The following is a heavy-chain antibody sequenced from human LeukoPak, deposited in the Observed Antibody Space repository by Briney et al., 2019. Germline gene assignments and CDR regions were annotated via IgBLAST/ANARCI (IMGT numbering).Heavy chain of an antibody. CDR1: GFTFSIYG. CDR2: IRYDGSNE. Sequence: GGSLRLSCVASGFTFSIYGMHWVRQAPGKGLEWVAFIRYDGSNEYYADSVKGQFTISRDNSKNTLYLQMNSLRAEDTAVYYCAGFYDIGKYYFDYWGQGTLVTGSS. D-gene: IGHD3-9*01. V-gene: IGHV3-30*02. J-gene: IGHJ4*02. CDR3: AGFYDIGKYYFDY.